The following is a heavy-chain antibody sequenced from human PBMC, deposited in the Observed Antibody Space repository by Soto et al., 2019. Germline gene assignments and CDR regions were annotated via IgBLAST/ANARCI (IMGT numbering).Heavy chain of an antibody. Sequence: QVQLVQSGAEVKKPGASVKVSCKASGYTFTGYYMHWVRQAPGQGLEWMGWINPNSGGTNYAPKFQGCVTMTRDTSISTASTQLSRLRSDDTAVYYCARDSSPRIAAAGITHGGLTPFDYWGQGTLVTVSS. J-gene: IGHJ4*02. V-gene: IGHV1-2*04. CDR3: ARDSSPRIAAAGITHGGLTPFDY. CDR2: INPNSGGT. CDR1: GYTFTGYY. D-gene: IGHD6-13*01.